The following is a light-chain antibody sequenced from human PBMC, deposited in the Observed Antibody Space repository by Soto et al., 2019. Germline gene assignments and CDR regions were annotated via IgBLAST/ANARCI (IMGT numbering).Light chain of an antibody. CDR1: QDVSRF. CDR3: QQLNSYVFT. J-gene: IGKJ3*01. V-gene: IGKV1-9*01. Sequence: DIPLTQSPSFLSASVGDRVTISCRASQDVSRFLAWYQQKPGKAPNRLIYAASTLQSGVPSRFSGSGSGTEFTLTISSLQPEDFATYYCQQLNSYVFTFGPGTKVDIK. CDR2: AAS.